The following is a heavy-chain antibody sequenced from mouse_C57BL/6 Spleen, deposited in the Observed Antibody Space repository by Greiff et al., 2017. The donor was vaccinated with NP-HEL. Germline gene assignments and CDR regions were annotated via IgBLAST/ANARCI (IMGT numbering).Heavy chain of an antibody. CDR3: ARGSSGSSYYFDY. CDR1: GYSITSGYY. CDR2: ISYDGSN. Sequence: EVQLQESGPGLVKPSQSLSLTCSVTGYSITSGYYWNWIRQFPGNKLEWMGYISYDGSNNYNPSLKNRISITRDTSKNQFFLKLNSVTTEDTATYYCARGSSGSSYYFDYWGQGTTLTVSS. J-gene: IGHJ2*01. V-gene: IGHV3-6*01. D-gene: IGHD3-2*02.